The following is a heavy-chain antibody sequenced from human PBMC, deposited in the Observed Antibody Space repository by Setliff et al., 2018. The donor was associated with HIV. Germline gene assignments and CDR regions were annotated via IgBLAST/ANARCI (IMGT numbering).Heavy chain of an antibody. CDR2: MNPNSGNT. CDR1: GYTFTTYD. J-gene: IGHJ4*02. D-gene: IGHD4-17*01. CDR3: ARVIPDYGDYYFDY. Sequence: ASVKVSCKASGYTFTTYDINWVRQATGQGLEWMGWMNPNSGNTGYAQKFQGRVTMTRHTSTSTAYMQLSSLRSEDTAVYYCARVIPDYGDYYFDYWGQGTLVTV. V-gene: IGHV1-8*02.